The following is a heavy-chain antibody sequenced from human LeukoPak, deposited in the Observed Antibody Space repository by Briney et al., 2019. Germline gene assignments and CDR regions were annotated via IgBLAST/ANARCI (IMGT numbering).Heavy chain of an antibody. Sequence: GGSLRLSCAASGFSFSSYAMSWVRQAPGRGLEWVSATCGSGTNTYYADSVKGRFAISRDNSKNTLDLQMNSLRAEDTAVYYCAIAGGGNCFSSLDFWGQGTLVTVSS. J-gene: IGHJ4*02. D-gene: IGHD2-15*01. CDR3: AIAGGGNCFSSLDF. CDR2: TCGSGTNT. V-gene: IGHV3-23*01. CDR1: GFSFSSYA.